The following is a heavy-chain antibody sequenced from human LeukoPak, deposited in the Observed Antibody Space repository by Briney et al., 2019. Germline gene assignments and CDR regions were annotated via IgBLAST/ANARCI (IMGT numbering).Heavy chain of an antibody. CDR3: AREVTPLYFHYGMDV. Sequence: PGGSLRLSCAASGFTVSTNCMTWVRQAPGKGLEWVSTIYSGGTTYYADSVMGRFTISRHNSRNTLYLQMNSLRAEDTAVYYCAREVTPLYFHYGMDVWGEGTTVTVSS. J-gene: IGHJ6*01. D-gene: IGHD4-23*01. CDR2: IYSGGTT. CDR1: GFTVSTNC. V-gene: IGHV3-53*04.